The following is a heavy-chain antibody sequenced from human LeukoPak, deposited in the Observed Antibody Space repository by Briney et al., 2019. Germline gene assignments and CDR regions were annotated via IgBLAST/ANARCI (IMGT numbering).Heavy chain of an antibody. CDR2: IYYSGST. J-gene: IGHJ6*02. V-gene: IGHV4-59*01. CDR3: ARGWSGYYYYYGMDV. CDR1: GGSISSYY. D-gene: IGHD3-3*01. Sequence: SETLSLTCTVSGGSISSYYWSWIRQPPGKGLEWIGYIYYSGSTNYNPSLKSRVTISVDTSKNQFSLKLSSVTAADTAVYYCARGWSGYYYYYGMDVWGQRTTVTVSS.